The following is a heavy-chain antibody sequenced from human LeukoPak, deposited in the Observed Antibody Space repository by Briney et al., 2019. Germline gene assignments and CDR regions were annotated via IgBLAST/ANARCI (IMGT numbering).Heavy chain of an antibody. CDR3: ARDSSSSSEFVYYYYYYYMDV. Sequence: ASVKVSCKASGYTFTGYYTHWVRQAPGQGLEWMGWINPNSGGTNYAQKFQGRVTMTRDTSISTAYMELSRLRSDDTAVYYCARDSSSSSEFVYYYYYYYMDVWGKGTTVTVSS. V-gene: IGHV1-2*02. J-gene: IGHJ6*03. CDR1: GYTFTGYY. CDR2: INPNSGGT. D-gene: IGHD6-6*01.